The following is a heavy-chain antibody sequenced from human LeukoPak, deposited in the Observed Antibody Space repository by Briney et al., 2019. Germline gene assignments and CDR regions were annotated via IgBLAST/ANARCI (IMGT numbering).Heavy chain of an antibody. CDR3: AKAADVLLWFGEPGGYYFDY. V-gene: IGHV3-23*01. Sequence: PGGSLRLSCAASGFTFSSYAMSWVRQAPRKGLEWVSAISGSGGSTYCADSVKGRFTISRDNSKNTLYLQMNSLRAEDTAVYYCAKAADVLLWFGEPGGYYFDYWGQGTLVTVSS. CDR1: GFTFSSYA. D-gene: IGHD3-10*01. J-gene: IGHJ4*02. CDR2: ISGSGGST.